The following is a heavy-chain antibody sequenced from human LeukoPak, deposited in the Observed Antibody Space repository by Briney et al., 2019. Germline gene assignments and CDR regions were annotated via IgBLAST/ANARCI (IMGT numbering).Heavy chain of an antibody. Sequence: PSETLSLTCTVSGGAINDFYWTSIRQSPGNGLEWIGYIYYDGSTDYNPSLKSRVTMSIDTSRSQFSLKLNSVTAADTAVYYCTKVGLSGLFDYWGQGALVTVSS. CDR3: TKVGLSGLFDY. J-gene: IGHJ4*02. D-gene: IGHD3-10*01. V-gene: IGHV4-59*01. CDR2: IYYDGST. CDR1: GGAINDFY.